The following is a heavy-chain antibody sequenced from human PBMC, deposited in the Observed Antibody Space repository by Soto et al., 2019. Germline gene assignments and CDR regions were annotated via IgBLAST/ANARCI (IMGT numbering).Heavy chain of an antibody. Sequence: SETLSLTCAVYGGSFSGYYWSWIRQPPGKGLEWIGDINHSGSTNYNPSLKSRVTISVDTSKNQFSLKLSSVTAADTAVYYCARDARYSSGWYNSGVIYYYGMDVWGQGTTVTVSS. CDR1: GGSFSGYY. V-gene: IGHV4-34*01. J-gene: IGHJ6*02. D-gene: IGHD6-19*01. CDR2: INHSGST. CDR3: ARDARYSSGWYNSGVIYYYGMDV.